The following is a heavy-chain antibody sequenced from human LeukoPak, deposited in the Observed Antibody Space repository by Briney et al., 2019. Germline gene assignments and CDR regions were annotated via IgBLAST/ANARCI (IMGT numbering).Heavy chain of an antibody. D-gene: IGHD1-26*01. V-gene: IGHV3-53*01. CDR1: GFTVSSNY. J-gene: IGHJ4*02. Sequence: GGSLRLSCAASGFTVSSNYMSWVRQAPGKGLEWVSVIYSGGSTYYADSVMGRFTISRDNSKNTLYLQMNSLRAEDTAVYYCARRDPGSYSDYWGQGTLVTVSS. CDR3: ARRDPGSYSDY. CDR2: IYSGGST.